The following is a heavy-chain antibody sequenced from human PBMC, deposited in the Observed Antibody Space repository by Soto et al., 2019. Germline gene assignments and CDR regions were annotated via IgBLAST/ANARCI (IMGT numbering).Heavy chain of an antibody. CDR2: IFISHGSP. V-gene: IGHV1-3*04. J-gene: IGHJ4*02. CDR3: AREPEDGVPGDY. CDR1: GYAFTSHT. Sequence: QVHLVQSGAGVKEPGASVRISCEASGYAFTSHTIHWARQAPGQGLEGMGWIFISHGSPGYAPQFQGRISFGRDTSATTAYLELTSLTFEDTAVYYCAREPEDGVPGDYWGQGTLVVVSS. D-gene: IGHD2-8*01.